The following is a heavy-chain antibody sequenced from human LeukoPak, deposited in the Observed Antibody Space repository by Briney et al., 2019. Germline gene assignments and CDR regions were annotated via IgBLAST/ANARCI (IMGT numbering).Heavy chain of an antibody. D-gene: IGHD5-24*01. V-gene: IGHV3-48*03. CDR1: GFTFSSYE. CDR2: ISSSGSTI. J-gene: IGHJ4*02. CDR3: ARGDGYNTDLDS. Sequence: PGGSLRLSCAASGFTFSSYEMNWVRQAPGKGLEWVSYISSSGSTIYYADSVKGRFTISRDNAKNSLYLKMNSLRAEDTAVYYCARGDGYNTDLDSWGQGTLVTVSS.